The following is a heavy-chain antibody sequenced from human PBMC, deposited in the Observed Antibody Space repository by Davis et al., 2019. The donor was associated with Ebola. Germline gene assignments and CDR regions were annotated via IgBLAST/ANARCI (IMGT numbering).Heavy chain of an antibody. D-gene: IGHD6-13*01. CDR2: ISWSSDRK. CDR1: GFIFDDHA. J-gene: IGHJ3*01. Sequence: PGGSLRLSCVVSGFIFDDHAMQWVRQVPGKCLEWVSGISWSSDRKVYAASVKGRFTISRDSAKNSLYLQMNSLRIEDTALYYCVRDYTGSTWSGAFDLWGRGTMVTVSS. CDR3: VRDYTGSTWSGAFDL. V-gene: IGHV3-9*01.